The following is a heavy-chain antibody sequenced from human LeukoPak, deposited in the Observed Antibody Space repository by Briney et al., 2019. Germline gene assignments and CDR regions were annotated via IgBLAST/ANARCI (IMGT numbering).Heavy chain of an antibody. V-gene: IGHV4-39*07. CDR2: IYYSGST. J-gene: IGHJ4*02. CDR1: GGSISSSSYY. D-gene: IGHD5-12*01. Sequence: SETLSLTCTVSGGSISSSSYYWGWIRQPPGKGLEWIGSIYYSGSTYYNPSLKSRVTISVDTSKNQFSLKLSSVTAADTAVYYCARYRGASGYHFDYWGQGTLVTVSS. CDR3: ARYRGASGYHFDY.